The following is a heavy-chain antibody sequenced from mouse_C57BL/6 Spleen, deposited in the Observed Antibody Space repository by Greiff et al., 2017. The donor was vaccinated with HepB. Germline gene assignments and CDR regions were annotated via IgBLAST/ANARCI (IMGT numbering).Heavy chain of an antibody. V-gene: IGHV1-80*01. Sequence: VQLQQSGAELVKPGASVKISCKASGYAFSSYWMNWVKQRPGKGLEWIGQIYPGDGDTNYNGKFKGKATLTADKSSSTAYMQLSSLTSEDSAVYFCARDGYDAYYFDYWGQGTTLTVSS. D-gene: IGHD2-2*01. CDR1: GYAFSSYW. J-gene: IGHJ2*01. CDR3: ARDGYDAYYFDY. CDR2: IYPGDGDT.